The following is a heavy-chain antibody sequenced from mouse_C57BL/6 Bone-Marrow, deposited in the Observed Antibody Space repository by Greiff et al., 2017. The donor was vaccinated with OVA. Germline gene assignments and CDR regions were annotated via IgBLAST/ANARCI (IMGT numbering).Heavy chain of an antibody. CDR1: GYTFTDYY. Sequence: VQLQQSGPVLVKPGASVKMSCKASGYTFTDYYMNWVKPSHGKSLEWIGVIDPYNGGTSYNQKFKGKATLTVDKSSSTAYMERNSLTSEDSAVYYCANTYYSNCDYWGQGTTLTVSS. V-gene: IGHV1-19*01. CDR3: ANTYYSNCDY. J-gene: IGHJ2*01. D-gene: IGHD2-5*01. CDR2: IDPYNGGT.